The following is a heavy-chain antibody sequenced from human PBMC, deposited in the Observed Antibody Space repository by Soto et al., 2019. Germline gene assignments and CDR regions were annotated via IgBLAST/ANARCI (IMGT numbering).Heavy chain of an antibody. V-gene: IGHV3-23*01. D-gene: IGHD6-13*01. Sequence: EVRLLESGGDLVQPGGSLRLSCAASGFTFSTFAMSWVRQAPGKGLEWVSSISGSDGDTHYADSVKGRFTISRDNSKNTLYLQMSSLRADDTTVYYCARDPLEAAAYIYFEYWGQGTLVTVSS. CDR1: GFTFSTFA. J-gene: IGHJ4*02. CDR3: ARDPLEAAAYIYFEY. CDR2: ISGSDGDT.